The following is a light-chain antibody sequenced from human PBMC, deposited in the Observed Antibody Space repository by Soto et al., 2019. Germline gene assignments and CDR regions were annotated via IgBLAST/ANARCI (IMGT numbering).Light chain of an antibody. CDR1: QTVRNNY. J-gene: IGKJ4*01. CDR3: QQLSSYPLT. Sequence: EFVWTQSPGTLSLSPGERATLSCRASQTVRNNYLAWYQQKPGQAPRLLIYDASSRATGIPDRFSGGGSGTDFTLTISRLEPEDFAVYDCQQLSSYPLTFGGGTKVDIK. V-gene: IGKV3-20*01. CDR2: DAS.